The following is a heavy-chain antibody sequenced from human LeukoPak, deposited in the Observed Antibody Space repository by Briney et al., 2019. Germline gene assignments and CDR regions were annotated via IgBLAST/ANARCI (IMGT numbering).Heavy chain of an antibody. Sequence: PGGSLRLSCAASGFTFDDYAMHWVRHGPGKGLEWVSGISWNSGSIGYADSVKGRFTISRDNSKNTLYLQMNSLRAEDTAVYYCAKAAYYYDSSGYYDNWFDPWGQGTLVTVSS. CDR3: AKAAYYYDSSGYYDNWFDP. J-gene: IGHJ5*02. CDR1: GFTFDDYA. V-gene: IGHV3-9*01. D-gene: IGHD3-22*01. CDR2: ISWNSGSI.